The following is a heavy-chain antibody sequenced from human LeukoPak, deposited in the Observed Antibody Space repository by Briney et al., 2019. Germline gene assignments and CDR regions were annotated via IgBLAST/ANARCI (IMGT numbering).Heavy chain of an antibody. V-gene: IGHV1-2*06. Sequence: GASVKVSCKPSGYTFTGYYMHWVRQAPGHGLEWMGRINPNNGGTNCAQKFQDRVTMTRATSIGTAYMELSRLRSDDTAVYYCAREGRRYDSSGHAFDIWGQGTMVTVSS. CDR2: INPNNGGT. CDR3: AREGRRYDSSGHAFDI. CDR1: GYTFTGYY. D-gene: IGHD3-22*01. J-gene: IGHJ3*02.